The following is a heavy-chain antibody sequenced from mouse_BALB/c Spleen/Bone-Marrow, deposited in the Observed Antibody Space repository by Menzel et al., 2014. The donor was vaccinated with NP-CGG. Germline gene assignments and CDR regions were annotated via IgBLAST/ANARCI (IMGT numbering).Heavy chain of an antibody. J-gene: IGHJ4*01. CDR1: GFTFSSYG. CDR2: INSNGGST. D-gene: IGHD2-3*01. Sequence: VKLMESGAELVKPGVSLKLSCAASGFTFSSYGMSWVRQTPDQSLELVATINSNGGSTYYPDSVKGRFTISRDKAKNTLYLQMSSLKSEDTTMYYCARERDGYFRYAMDYWGQGTSVPVTS. V-gene: IGHV5-6-3*01. CDR3: ARERDGYFRYAMDY.